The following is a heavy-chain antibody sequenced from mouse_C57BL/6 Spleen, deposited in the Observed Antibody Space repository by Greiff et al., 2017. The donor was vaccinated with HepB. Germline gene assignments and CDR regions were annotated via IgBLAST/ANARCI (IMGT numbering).Heavy chain of an antibody. CDR2: IYPGNSDT. CDR1: GYTFTSYW. D-gene: IGHD3-2*02. J-gene: IGHJ3*01. V-gene: IGHV1-5*01. Sequence: EVQLQQSGTVLARPGASVKMSCKTSGYTFTSYWMHWVKQRPGQGLEWIGAIYPGNSDTSYNQKFKGKAKLTAVTSASTAYMELSSLTNEDSAVYYCTRRNSSGAWFAYWGQGTLVTVSS. CDR3: TRRNSSGAWFAY.